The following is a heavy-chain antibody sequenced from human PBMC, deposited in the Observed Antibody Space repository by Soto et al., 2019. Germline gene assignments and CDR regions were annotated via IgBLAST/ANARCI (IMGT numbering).Heavy chain of an antibody. V-gene: IGHV1-69*06. Sequence: GASVKVSCTASGGTFSSYAIIWVRPAPGQGLEWMGGIIPIFGTANYAQKFQGRVTITADKSTSTAYMELSSLRSEDTAVYYCARARSTPTGYGMDVWGQGTTVTVSS. D-gene: IGHD4-17*01. CDR1: GGTFSSYA. CDR3: ARARSTPTGYGMDV. CDR2: IIPIFGTA. J-gene: IGHJ6*02.